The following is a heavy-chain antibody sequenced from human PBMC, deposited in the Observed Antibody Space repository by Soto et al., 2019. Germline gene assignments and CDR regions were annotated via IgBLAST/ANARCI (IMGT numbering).Heavy chain of an antibody. CDR3: AKDISRVDDFWSGYYDDYYYGMDV. J-gene: IGHJ6*02. CDR1: GVTFSSYA. D-gene: IGHD3-3*01. CDR2: ISGSGGST. Sequence: VGSLTLSCAASGVTFSSYAMSWDRQAPGKGLEWVSAISGSGGSTYYADSVKGRFTISRDNSKNTLYLQMNSLRAEDTAVYYCAKDISRVDDFWSGYYDDYYYGMDVWGQGTTVTVSS. V-gene: IGHV3-23*01.